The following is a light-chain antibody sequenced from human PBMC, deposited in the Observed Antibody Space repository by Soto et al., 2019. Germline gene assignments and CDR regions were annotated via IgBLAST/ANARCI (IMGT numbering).Light chain of an antibody. J-gene: IGKJ5*01. Sequence: EIVLTHSPATLSLSPGERATLSGRAGQGVSIYLAWYQQKPGQAPRLLIYDASIRATGIPARFSGSGSGTDFTLTISGLQPEDFAVYYCQQRNNWSITFGQGTRLEIK. CDR1: QGVSIY. CDR3: QQRNNWSIT. V-gene: IGKV3-11*01. CDR2: DAS.